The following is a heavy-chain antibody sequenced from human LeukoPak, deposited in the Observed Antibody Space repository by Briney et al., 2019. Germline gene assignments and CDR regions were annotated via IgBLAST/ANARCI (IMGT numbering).Heavy chain of an antibody. V-gene: IGHV4-59*01. J-gene: IGHJ4*02. Sequence: SETLSLTCTVSGGSISSYYWSWIRQPPGKGLEWIGYIYYSGSTNYNPSLKSRVTISVDTSKNQFSLKVSSVTAADTAVYYCARVAVTTFLFDYWGQGTLVTVSS. CDR1: GGSISSYY. D-gene: IGHD4-17*01. CDR3: ARVAVTTFLFDY. CDR2: IYYSGST.